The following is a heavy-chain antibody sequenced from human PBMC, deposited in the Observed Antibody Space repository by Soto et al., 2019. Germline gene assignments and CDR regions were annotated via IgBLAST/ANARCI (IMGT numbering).Heavy chain of an antibody. CDR1: GFTFSDHH. Sequence: EVQLVESGGNLVQPGGSLRLSCAASGFTFSDHHMDWVRQAPGKGLEWVGRTRNKANSYTTEYAASVKGRFTISRDDSKTSLYLQMNSLKTEDTAVYYCSRDLGSWGQGTLVTVSS. J-gene: IGHJ5*02. CDR3: SRDLGS. CDR2: TRNKANSYTT. V-gene: IGHV3-72*01.